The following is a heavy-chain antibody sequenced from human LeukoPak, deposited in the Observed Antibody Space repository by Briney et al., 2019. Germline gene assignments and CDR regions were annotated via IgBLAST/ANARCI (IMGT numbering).Heavy chain of an antibody. D-gene: IGHD1/OR15-1a*01. V-gene: IGHV4-39*01. CDR1: GGSITTYY. CDR3: ARRVSGTGVTKAIDY. CDR2: IYHSGTT. Sequence: SETLSLTCTVSGGSITTYYWGWIRQPPGKGLEWIGSIYHSGTTYYNPSLKSRLTISVDTSKNQFSLKLSSVTTADTAVYYCARRVSGTGVTKAIDYWGQGTLVTVSS. J-gene: IGHJ4*02.